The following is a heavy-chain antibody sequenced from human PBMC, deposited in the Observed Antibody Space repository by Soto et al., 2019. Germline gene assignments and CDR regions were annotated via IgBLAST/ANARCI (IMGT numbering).Heavy chain of an antibody. J-gene: IGHJ4*02. CDR2: INHSGST. V-gene: IGHV4-34*01. CDR3: ARADYYGSGSQDY. Sequence: QVQLQQWGAGLLKPSETLSLTCAVYGGSFSGYYWSWIRQPPGKGLEWIGEINHSGSTNYNPSLKSRVTISVDTSKNQFSLKLSSVTAADTAVYYCARADYYGSGSQDYWGQGTLVTVSS. CDR1: GGSFSGYY. D-gene: IGHD3-10*01.